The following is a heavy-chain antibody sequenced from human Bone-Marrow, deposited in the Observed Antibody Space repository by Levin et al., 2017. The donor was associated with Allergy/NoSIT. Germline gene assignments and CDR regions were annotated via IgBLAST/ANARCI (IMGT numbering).Heavy chain of an antibody. CDR3: ARGGYCSSAYCRPPLAPSFGP. CDR2: IYTSGNT. D-gene: IGHD2-2*03. J-gene: IGHJ5*02. CDR1: GAAISSGSYY. V-gene: IGHV4-61*09. Sequence: SETLSLTCTVSGAAISSGSYYWSWIRQPAGRGLEWIGHIYTSGNTKNNPSLRRRVTLSVDTSKNQFSLMLSSVTAADTAVYYCARGGYCSSAYCRPPLAPSFGPWGQGTLVTVSS.